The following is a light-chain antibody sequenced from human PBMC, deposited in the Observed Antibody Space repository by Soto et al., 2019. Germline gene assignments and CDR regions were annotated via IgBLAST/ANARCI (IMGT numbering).Light chain of an antibody. J-gene: IGLJ3*02. Sequence: QSALTQPPSASGSPGQSVTISCTGTSSDVSAYDYVSWFQQHPGKAPKLIIYQVTKRPSGVPDRFSGSKSGNTASLTVSGLQAEDEADYYCSSYVVSYKWVFGGGTKVTVL. V-gene: IGLV2-8*01. CDR1: SSDVSAYDY. CDR2: QVT. CDR3: SSYVVSYKWV.